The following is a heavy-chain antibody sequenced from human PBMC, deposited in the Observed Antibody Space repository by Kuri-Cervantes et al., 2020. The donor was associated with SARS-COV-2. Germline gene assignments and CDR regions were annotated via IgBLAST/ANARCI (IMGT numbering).Heavy chain of an antibody. CDR2: INHSGST. D-gene: IGHD2-15*01. Sequence: SETLSLTCAVYGGSFSGYYWSWIRQPPGKGLEWIGEINHSGSTNYNPSLKSRVTISVDTSKNQFSLKLSSVTAADTAVYYCARGRQFWDIVVVVAARWFDPLGPGNPGHRLL. J-gene: IGHJ5*02. CDR3: ARGRQFWDIVVVVAARWFDP. V-gene: IGHV4-34*01. CDR1: GGSFSGYY.